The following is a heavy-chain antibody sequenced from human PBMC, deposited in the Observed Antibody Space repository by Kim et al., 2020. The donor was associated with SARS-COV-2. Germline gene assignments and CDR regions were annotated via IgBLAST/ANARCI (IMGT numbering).Heavy chain of an antibody. CDR3: AREVVPGIIILGGDY. V-gene: IGHV1-46*01. J-gene: IGHJ4*02. Sequence: QKFQGRITMTRDTSTSTVYMKLSSLSSEDTAVYYCAREVVPGIIILGGDYWGQGTLVTVSP. D-gene: IGHD3-16*01.